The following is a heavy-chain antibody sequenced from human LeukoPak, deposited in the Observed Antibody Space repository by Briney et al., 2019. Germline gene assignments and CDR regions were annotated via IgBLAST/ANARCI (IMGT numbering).Heavy chain of an antibody. Sequence: SETLSLTCTVSGGSISSYYWSWIRQPPGKGLEWIGYIYYSGSTNYNPSLKSRVTISVDTSKNQFSLKLSSVTAADTAVYYCARVSYGDSLRRLSGAFDIWGQGTMVTVSS. J-gene: IGHJ3*02. V-gene: IGHV4-59*01. CDR1: GGSISSYY. CDR3: ARVSYGDSLRRLSGAFDI. D-gene: IGHD4-17*01. CDR2: IYYSGST.